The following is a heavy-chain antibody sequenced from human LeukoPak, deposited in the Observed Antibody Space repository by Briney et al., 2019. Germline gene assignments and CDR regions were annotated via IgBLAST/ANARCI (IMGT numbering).Heavy chain of an antibody. J-gene: IGHJ4*02. CDR3: ARVSYSNPTFYFDY. Sequence: SETLSLTCTVSGGSISSGDYYWSWIRQPPGKGLEWIGYIYHSGSTYYNPSLKSRVTISVDRSKNQFSLKLSSVTAADTAVYYCARVSYSNPTFYFDYWGQGTLVTVSS. CDR2: IYHSGST. V-gene: IGHV4-30-4*01. CDR1: GGSISSGDYY. D-gene: IGHD4-11*01.